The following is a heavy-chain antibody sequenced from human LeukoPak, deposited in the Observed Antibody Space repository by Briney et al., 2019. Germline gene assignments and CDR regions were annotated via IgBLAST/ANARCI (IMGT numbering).Heavy chain of an antibody. CDR1: GYSFTSYW. CDR3: ARLVQVYCSSTSCYWSHFDY. Sequence: GESLKISCKGSGYSFTSYWIGWVRQMPGKGLEWMGIIYPGDSDTRYSPSFQGQVTISADKSISTAYLQWSSLKASDTAMYYCARLVQVYCSSTSCYWSHFDYWGQGTLVTVPS. V-gene: IGHV5-51*01. CDR2: IYPGDSDT. J-gene: IGHJ4*02. D-gene: IGHD2-2*01.